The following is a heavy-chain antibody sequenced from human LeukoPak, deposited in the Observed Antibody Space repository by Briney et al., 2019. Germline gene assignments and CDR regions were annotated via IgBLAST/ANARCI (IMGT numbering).Heavy chain of an antibody. CDR2: IIPIFGTA. CDR3: ARDFEYSSSSFPA. D-gene: IGHD6-6*01. J-gene: IGHJ5*02. Sequence: GGIIPIFGTANFAQKFQGRVTITTDESTSTAYMELSSLRSEDTAVYYCARDFEYSSSSFPAWGQGTLVTVSS. V-gene: IGHV1-69*05.